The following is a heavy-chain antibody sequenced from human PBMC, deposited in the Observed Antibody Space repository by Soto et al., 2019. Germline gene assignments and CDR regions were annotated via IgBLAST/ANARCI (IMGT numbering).Heavy chain of an antibody. V-gene: IGHV3-30-3*01. CDR1: GFTFSSYA. D-gene: IGHD3-9*01. J-gene: IGHJ4*02. CDR2: ISYDGSNK. Sequence: GGSLRLSCVASGFTFSSYAMHWVRQAPGKGLEWVAVISYDGSNKYYADSVKGRFTISRDNSKNTLYLQMNSLRAEDTAVYYCARDMSGYPFDYWGQGTLVTVSS. CDR3: ARDMSGYPFDY.